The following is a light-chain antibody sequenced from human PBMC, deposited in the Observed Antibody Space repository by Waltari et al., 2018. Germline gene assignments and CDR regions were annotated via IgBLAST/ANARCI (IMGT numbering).Light chain of an antibody. Sequence: ETVMTQSPASLSVSPGERATLSCWASESVSTNLPWYQQKPGQPPRPLPHETSTRATGVSARFSGSGSATDFTLTISALQSEDFALYYCQQYKTWPYTFGQGTKLEIK. CDR2: ETS. J-gene: IGKJ2*01. V-gene: IGKV3D-15*01. CDR1: ESVSTN. CDR3: QQYKTWPYT.